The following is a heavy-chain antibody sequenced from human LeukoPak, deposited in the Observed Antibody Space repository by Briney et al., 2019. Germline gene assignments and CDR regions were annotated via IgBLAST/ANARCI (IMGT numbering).Heavy chain of an antibody. V-gene: IGHV1-8*01. CDR1: GYTFTSYD. CDR2: MNPNSGNT. CDR3: ARRGKGLGYYMDV. D-gene: IGHD3-16*01. Sequence: RASVKVSCRASGYTFTSYDIKWVRQATGQGLEWMGRMNPNSGNTDYAQKFQGRVTMTRNTSISTAYMELSSLTSEDTAMYYCARRGKGLGYYMDVWGKGTTVTISS. J-gene: IGHJ6*03.